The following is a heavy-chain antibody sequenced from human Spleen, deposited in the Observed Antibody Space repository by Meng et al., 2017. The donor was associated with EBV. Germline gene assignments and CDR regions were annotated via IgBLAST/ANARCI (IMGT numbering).Heavy chain of an antibody. CDR3: ARIPGRLLNWIDP. CDR1: GASVSNSNYY. D-gene: IGHD4/OR15-4a*01. CDR2: IYNSGNT. V-gene: IGHV4-39*07. Sequence: RGSGPGLVKPSETLALTCSGSGASVSNSNYYWGWIRQPPGKGLEWIGTIYNSGNTYYNPSLKSRVTMSLDTSKNQFSLKLTSVTAADTAIFYCARIPGRLLNWIDPWGPGTLVTVSS. J-gene: IGHJ5*02.